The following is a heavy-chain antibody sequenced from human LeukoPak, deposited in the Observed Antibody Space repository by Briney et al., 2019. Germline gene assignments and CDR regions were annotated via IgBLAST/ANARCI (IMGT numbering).Heavy chain of an antibody. V-gene: IGHV1-69*05. CDR3: ARGRSMAVLNYFDY. D-gene: IGHD6-6*01. Sequence: ASVKVSCKASGDTFSNHPISWVRQAPGQGLEWMGGIIPSFRTTNYAQKFQGRVTISTDKSTSTAYMELSSLRSDDTGVYYCARGRSMAVLNYFDYWGQGTLVTVSS. CDR2: IIPSFRTT. CDR1: GDTFSNHP. J-gene: IGHJ4*02.